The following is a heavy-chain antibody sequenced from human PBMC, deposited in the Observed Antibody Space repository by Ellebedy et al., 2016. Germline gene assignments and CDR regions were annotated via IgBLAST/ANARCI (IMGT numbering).Heavy chain of an antibody. CDR1: GYRFTSYW. CDR2: FNPGNSDT. J-gene: IGHJ6*02. CDR3: AIHESSYYHYGKDV. V-gene: IGHV5-51*01. Sequence: GGSLRLSXQGSGYRFTSYWIGWVRQMPGKGLEWMGLFNPGNSDTRYSPSFRGQVTMSVDKSISTAYLQWSSLKASDTAMYYCAIHESSYYHYGKDVWGQGTKVTVSS. D-gene: IGHD3-22*01.